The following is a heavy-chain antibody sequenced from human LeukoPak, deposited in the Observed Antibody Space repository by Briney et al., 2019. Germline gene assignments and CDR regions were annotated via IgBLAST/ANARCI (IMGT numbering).Heavy chain of an antibody. D-gene: IGHD3-3*01. V-gene: IGHV4-38-2*01. CDR2: IYHSGSN. J-gene: IGHJ3*02. CDR3: ARRIFGVVIILSSMGAFDI. CDR1: GYSISSGYY. Sequence: SETLSLTCAVSGYSISSGYYWGWIRQPPGKGLEWIGSIYHSGSNYYNPSLKSRVTISVDTPKNQFSLKLSSVTAADTAVYYCARRIFGVVIILSSMGAFDIWGQGTMVTVSS.